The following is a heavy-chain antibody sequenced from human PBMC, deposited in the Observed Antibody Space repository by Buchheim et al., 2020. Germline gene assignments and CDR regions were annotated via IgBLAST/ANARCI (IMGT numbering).Heavy chain of an antibody. CDR2: INSDGSST. CDR3: ARALNGVQGVISLEYYYYGMDV. J-gene: IGHJ6*02. D-gene: IGHD3-10*01. V-gene: IGHV3-74*01. Sequence: EVQLVESGGGLVQPGGSLRLSCAASGFTFSSYWMHWVRQAPGKGLVWVSRINSDGSSTSYADSVKGRFTISRDNAKNTLYLQMNSLRAEDTAVYYCARALNGVQGVISLEYYYYGMDVWGQGTT. CDR1: GFTFSSYW.